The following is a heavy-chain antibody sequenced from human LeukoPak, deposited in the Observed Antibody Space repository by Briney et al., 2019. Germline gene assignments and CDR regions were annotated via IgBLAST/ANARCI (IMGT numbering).Heavy chain of an antibody. V-gene: IGHV3-30-3*01. D-gene: IGHD4-17*01. CDR3: ARERNDYADY. Sequence: PGGSLRLSCAASGFTFSDYYMSWIRQAPGKGLEWVAVISYDGSNKYYADSVKGRFTISRDNSKNTLYLQMNSLRAEDTAVYYCARERNDYADYWGQGTLVTVSS. CDR2: ISYDGSNK. CDR1: GFTFSDYY. J-gene: IGHJ4*02.